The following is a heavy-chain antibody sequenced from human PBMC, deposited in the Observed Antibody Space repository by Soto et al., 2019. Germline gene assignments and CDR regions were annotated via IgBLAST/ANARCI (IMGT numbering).Heavy chain of an antibody. V-gene: IGHV4-59*01. D-gene: IGHD6-6*01. J-gene: IGHJ6*02. CDR3: ARAMGSSSFYYYYGMDV. Sequence: SETLSLTCTVSGGSISSYYGSWIRQPPGKGLEWIGYIYYSGSTNYNPSLKSRVTISVDTSKNQFSLKLSSVTAADTAVYYCARAMGSSSFYYYYGMDVWGQGTTVTVSS. CDR1: GGSISSYY. CDR2: IYYSGST.